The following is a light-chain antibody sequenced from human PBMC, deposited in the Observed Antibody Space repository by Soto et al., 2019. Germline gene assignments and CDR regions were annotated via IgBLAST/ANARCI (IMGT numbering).Light chain of an antibody. V-gene: IGLV2-14*01. CDR2: EVS. J-gene: IGLJ2*01. CDR3: CSYTLRSTLV. Sequence: QSVLTQPASVSGSPGQSITISCTGTSSDVGGYQYVSWYQQYPGKAPKLVIYEVSNRPSGVSIRFSGSKSGDTASLTISGLQAEDDADYYCCSYTLRSTLVFGGGTKLTVL. CDR1: SSDVGGYQY.